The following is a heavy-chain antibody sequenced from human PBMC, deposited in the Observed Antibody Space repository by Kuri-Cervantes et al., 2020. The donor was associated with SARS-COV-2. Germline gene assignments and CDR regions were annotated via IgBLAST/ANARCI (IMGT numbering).Heavy chain of an antibody. CDR2: INPNSGGT. V-gene: IGHV1-2*02. D-gene: IGHD6-13*01. Sequence: ASVKVSCKASGYTFTGYYMHWVRQAPGQGLEWMGWINPNSGGTNYAQKFQGRFTMTRDTSISTAYMELSRLRSDDTAVYYCARDCIAAAGIDYWGQGTLVTVSS. CDR1: GYTFTGYY. CDR3: ARDCIAAAGIDY. J-gene: IGHJ4*02.